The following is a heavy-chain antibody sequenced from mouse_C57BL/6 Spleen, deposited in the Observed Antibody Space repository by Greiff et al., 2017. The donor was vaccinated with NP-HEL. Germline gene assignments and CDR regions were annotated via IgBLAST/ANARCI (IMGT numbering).Heavy chain of an antibody. Sequence: QVQLKESGAELVKPGASVKISCKASGYAFSSYWMNWVKQRPGKGLEWIGQIYPGDGDTNYNGKFKGKATLTADKSSSTAYMQLSSLTSEDSAVYFCARRYSNYFDYWGQGTTLTVSS. CDR2: IYPGDGDT. D-gene: IGHD2-5*01. J-gene: IGHJ2*01. CDR3: ARRYSNYFDY. V-gene: IGHV1-80*01. CDR1: GYAFSSYW.